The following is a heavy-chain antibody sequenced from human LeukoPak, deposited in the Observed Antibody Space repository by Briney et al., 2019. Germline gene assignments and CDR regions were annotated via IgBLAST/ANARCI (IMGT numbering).Heavy chain of an antibody. Sequence: NPGGSLRLSCAASGFTFSYYSMNWVRQAPGRGLEWVSCISSSSSLIFYSDSVRVRFTISRDNAKNLLYLDMNSLRVEDTAVYYCATADRGDYSSSPVPYYTYYLNVWGNRNTVTVSS. CDR2: ISSSSSLI. CDR1: GFTFSYYS. CDR3: ATADRGDYSSSPVPYYTYYLNV. V-gene: IGHV3-21*01. D-gene: IGHD6-13*01. J-gene: IGHJ6*03.